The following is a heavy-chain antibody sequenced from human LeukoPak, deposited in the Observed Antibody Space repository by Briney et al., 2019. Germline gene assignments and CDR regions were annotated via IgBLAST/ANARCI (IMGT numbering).Heavy chain of an antibody. CDR2: IWYDGSNK. D-gene: IGHD3-22*01. CDR1: GFTFSSYG. J-gene: IGHJ4*02. CDR3: AQENYYDSSGYLDY. Sequence: GGSLRLSCAASGFTFSSYGMHWVRQAPGKGLEWVAVIWYDGSNKYYADSVKGRFTISRDNSKNTLYLQMNSLRAEDTAVYYCAQENYYDSSGYLDYWGQGTLVTVSS. V-gene: IGHV3-33*06.